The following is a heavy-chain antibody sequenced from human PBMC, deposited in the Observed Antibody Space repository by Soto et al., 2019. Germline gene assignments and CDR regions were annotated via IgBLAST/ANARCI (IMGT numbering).Heavy chain of an antibody. D-gene: IGHD3-3*01. V-gene: IGHV3-53*01. Sequence: PGGSLRLSCAASGLTVSSNYMSRVRQAPGKGLEWVSVIYSGGSTYYADSVKGRFTISRDNSKNTLYLQMNSLRAEDTAVYYCAREEIYDFWSGNGGMDVWGQGTTVTVSS. CDR1: GLTVSSNY. CDR3: AREEIYDFWSGNGGMDV. J-gene: IGHJ6*02. CDR2: IYSGGST.